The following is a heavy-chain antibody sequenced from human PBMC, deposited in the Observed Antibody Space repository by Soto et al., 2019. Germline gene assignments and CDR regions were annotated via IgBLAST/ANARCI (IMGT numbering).Heavy chain of an antibody. V-gene: IGHV3-33*01. CDR2: IWYDGSNK. J-gene: IGHJ4*02. CDR1: GFTFSSYG. CDR3: ARVGLGYCSSTSCYAVDY. D-gene: IGHD2-2*01. Sequence: GGSLRLSCAASGFTFSSYGMHWVRQAPGKGLEWVAVIWYDGSNKYYADSVKGRFTISRDNSKNTLYLQMNSLRAEDTAVYYCARVGLGYCSSTSCYAVDYWGQGT.